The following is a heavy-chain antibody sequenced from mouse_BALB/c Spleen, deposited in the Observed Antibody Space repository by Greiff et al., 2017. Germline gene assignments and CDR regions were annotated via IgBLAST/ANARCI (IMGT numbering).Heavy chain of an antibody. V-gene: IGHV1-4*01. Sequence: QVQLKESGAELARPGASVKMSCKASGYTFTSYTMHWVKQRPGQGLEWIGYINPSSGYTNYNQKLKDKATLTADKSSSTAYMQLSSLTSEDSAVYYSAREGTQYGNYDWYFDVWGAGTTVTVSS. CDR3: AREGTQYGNYDWYFDV. CDR1: GYTFTSYT. D-gene: IGHD2-10*02. CDR2: INPSSGYT. J-gene: IGHJ1*01.